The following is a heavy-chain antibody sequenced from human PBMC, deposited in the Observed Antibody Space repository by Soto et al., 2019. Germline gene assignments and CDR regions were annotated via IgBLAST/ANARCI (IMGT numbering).Heavy chain of an antibody. CDR1: GGSFSGYY. CDR3: ARAPDLIVVVPAAMREVADY. D-gene: IGHD2-2*01. Sequence: SETLSLTCAVYGGSFSGYYWSWIRQPPGKGLEWIGEINHSGSTNYNPSLKSRVTISVDTSKNQFSLKLSSVTAADTAVYYCARAPDLIVVVPAAMREVADYWGQGTLVTVSS. V-gene: IGHV4-34*01. CDR2: INHSGST. J-gene: IGHJ4*02.